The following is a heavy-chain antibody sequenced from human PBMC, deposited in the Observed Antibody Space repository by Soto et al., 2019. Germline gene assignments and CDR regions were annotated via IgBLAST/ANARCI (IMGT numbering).Heavy chain of an antibody. CDR2: IYPGDSET. J-gene: IGHJ5*02. CDR1: GYKFATYW. CDR3: ARGFTGSAGRFDP. V-gene: IGHV5-51*01. Sequence: GESLKISCKGSGYKFATYWVAWVRQMPGRGLEWMGIIYPGDSETIYSSSFRGHVTISADKSLNTAYLQWDSLTASDSAIYYCARGFTGSAGRFDPWGQGTVVTVSS. D-gene: IGHD6-25*01.